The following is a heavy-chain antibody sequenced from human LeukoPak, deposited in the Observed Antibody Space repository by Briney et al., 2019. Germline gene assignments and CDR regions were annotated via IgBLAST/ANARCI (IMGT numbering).Heavy chain of an antibody. CDR2: IFHSGST. D-gene: IGHD6-6*01. Sequence: PSETLSLTCSVSGGSISSSSYYWGWIRQPPGKGLEWIGSIFHSGSTYHNPSLKSRVTISVDTSKNQFSLKLRSVTAADTAVYYCARGGKYSSSFAFDYWGQGTLVTVSS. J-gene: IGHJ4*02. CDR1: GGSISSSSYY. CDR3: ARGGKYSSSFAFDY. V-gene: IGHV4-39*07.